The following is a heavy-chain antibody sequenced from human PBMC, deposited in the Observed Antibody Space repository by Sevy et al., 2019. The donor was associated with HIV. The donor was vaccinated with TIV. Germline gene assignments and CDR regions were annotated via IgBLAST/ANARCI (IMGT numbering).Heavy chain of an antibody. Sequence: GGSLRLSCAASGFTFSSYAMHWVRQAPAKGLEYVSAISSNGGSTYYANSVKGRFTIFRDNSKNTLYLQMGSLRAEDMAVYYCARGHFWSGFWYYFDYWGQGILVTVSS. J-gene: IGHJ4*02. V-gene: IGHV3-64*01. CDR3: ARGHFWSGFWYYFDY. D-gene: IGHD3-3*02. CDR1: GFTFSSYA. CDR2: ISSNGGST.